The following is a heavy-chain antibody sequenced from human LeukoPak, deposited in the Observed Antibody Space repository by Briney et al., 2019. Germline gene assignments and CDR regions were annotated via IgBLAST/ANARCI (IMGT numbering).Heavy chain of an antibody. CDR3: AKDRIEGSLDY. CDR2: IYTGGTK. V-gene: IGHV3-66*02. J-gene: IGHJ4*02. Sequence: PGGSLRLSCAASGFTVSSNYMSWVRQAPGKGLEWVSIIYTGGTKYYADSVKGRFTISRDNSKNTLYLQMNSLRAEDTAVYYCAKDRIEGSLDYWGQGTLVTVSS. CDR1: GFTVSSNY. D-gene: IGHD2-21*01.